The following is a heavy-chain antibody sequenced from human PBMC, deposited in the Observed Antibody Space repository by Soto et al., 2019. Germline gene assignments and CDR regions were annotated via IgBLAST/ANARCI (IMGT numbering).Heavy chain of an antibody. V-gene: IGHV1-18*01. D-gene: IGHD5-18*01. CDR2: IGGYKGNT. CDR1: GYTFTNYG. CDR3: APHTLDTGMPSGY. Sequence: QVQLVQSGAEVREPGASVKVSCKASGYTFTNYGVSWVRQAPGQGLEWMGWIGGYKGNTNYAQKLQGRVTLTPDTSTSTAYMELRSLRSDATAVYYCAPHTLDTGMPSGYWGQGTLVTVSS. J-gene: IGHJ4*02.